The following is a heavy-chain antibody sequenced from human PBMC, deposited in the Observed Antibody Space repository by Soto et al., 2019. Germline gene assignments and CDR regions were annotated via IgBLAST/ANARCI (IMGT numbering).Heavy chain of an antibody. J-gene: IGHJ4*02. D-gene: IGHD2-15*01. V-gene: IGHV4-34*01. CDR1: GGSFSGYY. CDR2: INHSGST. Sequence: PSETLSLTCAVYGGSFSGYYWSWIRQPPGKGLEWIGEINHSGSTNYNPSLKSRVTISVDTSKNQFSLKLSSVTAADTAVYYCARGFRDCSGGSCYSCDFDYWGQGTLVTVSS. CDR3: ARGFRDCSGGSCYSCDFDY.